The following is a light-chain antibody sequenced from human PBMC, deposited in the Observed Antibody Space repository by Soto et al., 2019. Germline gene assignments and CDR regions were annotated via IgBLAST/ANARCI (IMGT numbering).Light chain of an antibody. Sequence: DIVMTQSPDSLAVSLGERATINCKSSQSILHSPNNKDALTWYQQKPGQPPKLLINWASTRESGVPDRFSGDGSGTDFTLTISSLQAEDVAVYYCQQFYTTPTFGQGTKVDIK. CDR2: WAS. CDR1: QSILHSPNNKDA. CDR3: QQFYTTPT. V-gene: IGKV4-1*01. J-gene: IGKJ1*01.